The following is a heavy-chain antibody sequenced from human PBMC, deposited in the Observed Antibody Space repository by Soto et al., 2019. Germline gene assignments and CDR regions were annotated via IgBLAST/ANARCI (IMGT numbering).Heavy chain of an antibody. V-gene: IGHV3-23*01. CDR1: GFTFSSYA. CDR3: AKDPPPHRSGWFYFDY. J-gene: IGHJ4*02. CDR2: IRGSGGTT. Sequence: EVQLLESGGGLVQPGGSLRLSCAASGFTFSSYAMSWVRQAPGKGLEWVSTIRGSGGTTSHADSVKGRFTISRDNSENTLYPQMNSLRADDTAVYYCAKDPPPHRSGWFYFDYWGQGTLVTVSS. D-gene: IGHD6-19*01.